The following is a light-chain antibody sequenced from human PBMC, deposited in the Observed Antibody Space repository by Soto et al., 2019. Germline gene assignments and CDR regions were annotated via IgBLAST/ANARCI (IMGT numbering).Light chain of an antibody. V-gene: IGKV1-27*01. CDR3: QKYNSALPFT. J-gene: IGKJ3*01. CDR1: QGISNY. Sequence: DIQMTQSPSSLSASVGDRVTITCRASQGISNYLAWYQQKPGKVPKLLIYAASTLQSGVPSRFSGSGSGTDFTLTISSLQPEDVATYYCQKYNSALPFTFGPGTKVDI. CDR2: AAS.